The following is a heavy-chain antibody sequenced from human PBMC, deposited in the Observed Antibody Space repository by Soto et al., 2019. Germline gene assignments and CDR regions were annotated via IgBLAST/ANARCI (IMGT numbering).Heavy chain of an antibody. D-gene: IGHD6-19*01. Sequence: GASVKVSCKASGYTFTSYDINWVRQATGQGLEWMGWMNPNSGNTGYAQKFQGRVTMTRNTSISTAYMELSSLRSEDTAVYYCARGLSGQWPAYYYYYGMDVWGQGTTVTVSS. V-gene: IGHV1-8*01. CDR3: ARGLSGQWPAYYYYYGMDV. CDR2: MNPNSGNT. J-gene: IGHJ6*02. CDR1: GYTFTSYD.